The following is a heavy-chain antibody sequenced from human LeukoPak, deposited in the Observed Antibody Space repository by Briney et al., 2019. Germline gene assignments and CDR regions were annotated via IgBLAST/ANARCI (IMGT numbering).Heavy chain of an antibody. Sequence: SSETLSLTCTVSGGSISSYYWSWIRQPAGKGLEWIGRIYTSGSTNYNPSLKSRVTMSVDTSKNQFSLKLSSVTAADTAVYYCARDRYYYDSSGYLNWFDPWGQGTLVTVSS. CDR3: ARDRYYYDSSGYLNWFDP. V-gene: IGHV4-4*07. CDR1: GGSISSYY. J-gene: IGHJ5*02. CDR2: IYTSGST. D-gene: IGHD3-22*01.